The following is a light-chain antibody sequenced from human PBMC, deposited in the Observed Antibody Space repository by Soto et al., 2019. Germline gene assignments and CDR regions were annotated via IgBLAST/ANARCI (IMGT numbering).Light chain of an antibody. Sequence: EIVLTHSPATLSLSPVEISTLSCRASQSVSSSYLAWYQQKPGQAPRLPIYDASNRATGIPARFSGSGSGTDFTLTISSLEPEDFAVYYCQQRSNWPPDTFGQGTRLE. CDR2: DAS. CDR3: QQRSNWPPDT. J-gene: IGKJ5*01. V-gene: IGKV3D-20*02. CDR1: QSVSSSY.